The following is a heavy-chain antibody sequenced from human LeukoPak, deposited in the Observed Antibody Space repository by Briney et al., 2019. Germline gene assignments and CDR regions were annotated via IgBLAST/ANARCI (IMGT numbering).Heavy chain of an antibody. CDR2: IRSKAYGGTT. CDR3: TSSLTLKPYYYGMDV. J-gene: IGHJ6*02. Sequence: GGSLRLSCTASGFTFGDYAMSWFRQAPGKGLEWVGFIRSKAYGGTTEYAASVKGRFTISRDDSKSIAYLQMNSLKTEDTAVYYCTSSLTLKPYYYGMDVWGQGTTVTVSS. CDR1: GFTFGDYA. V-gene: IGHV3-49*03.